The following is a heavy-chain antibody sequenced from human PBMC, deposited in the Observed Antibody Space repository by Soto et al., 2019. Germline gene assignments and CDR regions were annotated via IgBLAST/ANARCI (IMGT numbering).Heavy chain of an antibody. CDR3: ARASRGIVVVPAAINYYYYGMDV. V-gene: IGHV4-34*01. D-gene: IGHD2-2*02. J-gene: IGHJ6*02. CDR2: INHSGST. Sequence: PSETLSLTCAVYGGSFSGYYWSWIRQPPGKGLERIGEINHSGSTNYNPSLKSRVTISVDTSKNQFSLKLSSVTAADTAVYYCARASRGIVVVPAAINYYYYGMDVWGQGTTVTVSS. CDR1: GGSFSGYY.